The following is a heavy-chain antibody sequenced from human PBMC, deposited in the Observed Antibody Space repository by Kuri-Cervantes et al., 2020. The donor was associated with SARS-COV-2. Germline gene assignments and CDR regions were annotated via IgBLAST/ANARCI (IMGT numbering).Heavy chain of an antibody. J-gene: IGHJ4*02. CDR2: ISAYNGNT. Sequence: ASVKVSCKASGYTFTSYAMNWVRQAPGQGLEWMGWISAYNGNTNYAQKLQGRVTMTTDTSTSTAYMELRSLRSDDTAVYYCAIIVATRSTPDSGFDYWGQGTLVTVSS. V-gene: IGHV1-18*01. CDR1: GYTFTSYA. CDR3: AIIVATRSTPDSGFDY. D-gene: IGHD5-12*01.